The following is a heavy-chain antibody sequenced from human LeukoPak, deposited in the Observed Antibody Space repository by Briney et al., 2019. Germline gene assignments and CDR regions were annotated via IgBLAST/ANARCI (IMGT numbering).Heavy chain of an antibody. J-gene: IGHJ4*02. D-gene: IGHD1-26*01. CDR1: VCTFSSYA. CDR2: IIPIFGTA. V-gene: IGHV1-69*05. CDR3: ARGNSGSYSSDY. Sequence: SVKVSRKASVCTFSSYAFSWVRQAPGQGLEWMGEIIPIFGTANYAQKFQGRVTITTDESTSTAYMELSSLRSEDGAVYYCARGNSGSYSSDYWGQGTLVTVSS.